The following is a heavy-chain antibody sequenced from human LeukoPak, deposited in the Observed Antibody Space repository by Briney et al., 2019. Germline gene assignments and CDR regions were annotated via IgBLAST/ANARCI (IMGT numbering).Heavy chain of an antibody. Sequence: ASVTVSCKASGYSFISYGLYWVRQAPGQGLEWMGWISPYNGNTNYAQNLQGRVTMTTDTSTSTAYMELRSLRSDDTAVYYCARVDNGGFTWSLYYFDYWGQGTLVTVSS. V-gene: IGHV1-18*01. J-gene: IGHJ4*02. CDR3: ARVDNGGFTWSLYYFDY. CDR1: GYSFISYG. CDR2: ISPYNGNT. D-gene: IGHD1-14*01.